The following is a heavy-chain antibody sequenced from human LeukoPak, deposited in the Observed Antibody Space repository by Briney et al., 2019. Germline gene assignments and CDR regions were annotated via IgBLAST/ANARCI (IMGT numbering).Heavy chain of an antibody. V-gene: IGHV3-23*01. J-gene: IGHJ4*02. CDR2: ISASGGSR. CDR1: GFTFSNYA. Sequence: PGGSLRLSCAASGFTFSNYAMNWVRQAPGKGLEWVSAISASGGSRFYTDPVKGRRTISRDNCKNTLFLLMNSLRVEDTAAYYCAKEMESSTWYIDYWGQGTLVSVSS. D-gene: IGHD6-13*01. CDR3: AKEMESSTWYIDY.